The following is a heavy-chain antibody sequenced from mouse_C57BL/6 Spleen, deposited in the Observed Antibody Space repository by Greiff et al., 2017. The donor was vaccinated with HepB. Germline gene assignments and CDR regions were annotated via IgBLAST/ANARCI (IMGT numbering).Heavy chain of an antibody. CDR3: ARRGYGSSYDWYFDV. J-gene: IGHJ1*03. CDR1: GYSFTDYN. CDR2: INPNYGTT. D-gene: IGHD1-1*01. V-gene: IGHV1-39*01. Sequence: VHVKQSGPELVKPGASVKISCKASGYSFTDYNMNWVKQSNGKSLEWIGVINPNYGTTSYNQKFKGKATLTVDQSSSTAYMQLNSLTSEDSAVYYCARRGYGSSYDWYFDVWGTGTTVTVSS.